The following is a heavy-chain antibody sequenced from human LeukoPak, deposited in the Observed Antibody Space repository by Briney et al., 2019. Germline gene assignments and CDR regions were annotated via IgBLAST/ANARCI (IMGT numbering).Heavy chain of an antibody. CDR1: GFTFSSYS. V-gene: IGHV3-21*01. CDR3: ARDTGGVVPAARFDP. Sequence: PGGSLRLSCAASGFTFSSYSMNWVRQAQGKGLEWVSSISSSSSYIYYADSVKGRFTISRDNAKNSLYLQMNSLRAEDTAVYYCARDTGGVVPAARFDPWGQGTLVTVSS. CDR2: ISSSSSYI. J-gene: IGHJ5*02. D-gene: IGHD2-2*01.